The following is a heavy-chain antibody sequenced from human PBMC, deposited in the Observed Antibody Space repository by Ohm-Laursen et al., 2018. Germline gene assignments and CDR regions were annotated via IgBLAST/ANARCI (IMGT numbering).Heavy chain of an antibody. CDR3: STDRKGYCSGGSCLNY. Sequence: SLRLSCAASGFTFSNAWMIWVRQAPGKGLEWVGHIKSKTDGETTDYRAPVKGRFTISRDDSKNTLYLQMNSLKTEDTAVYYCSTDRKGYCSGGSCLNYWGQGTLVTVSS. D-gene: IGHD2-15*01. J-gene: IGHJ4*02. V-gene: IGHV3-15*01. CDR1: GFTFSNAW. CDR2: IKSKTDGETT.